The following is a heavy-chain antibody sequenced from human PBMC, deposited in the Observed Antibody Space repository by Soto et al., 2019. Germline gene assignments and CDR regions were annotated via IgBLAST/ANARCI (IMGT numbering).Heavy chain of an antibody. D-gene: IGHD2-15*01. CDR1: GFTFSSYS. V-gene: IGHV3-21*01. CDR3: ARACSGGSCYSVW. Sequence: GGSLRLSCAASGFTFSSYSMNWVRQAPGKGLEWVSSISSSSSYIYYADSVKGRFTISRDNAKNSLYLQMNSLRAEDTAVYYCARACSGGSCYSVWWGQGTLVTVSS. J-gene: IGHJ4*02. CDR2: ISSSSSYI.